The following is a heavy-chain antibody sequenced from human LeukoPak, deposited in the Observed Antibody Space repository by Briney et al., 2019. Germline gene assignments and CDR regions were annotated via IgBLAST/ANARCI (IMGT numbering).Heavy chain of an antibody. D-gene: IGHD3-22*01. Sequence: SETLSLTCAVYGGSFSGYYRSWIRQPPGKGLEWIGEINHSGSTNYNPSLKSRVTISVDTSKNQFSLKLSSVTAADTAVYYCARGGLSYDYDSSGYYSNDYWGQGTLVTVSS. V-gene: IGHV4-34*01. CDR3: ARGGLSYDYDSSGYYSNDY. CDR2: INHSGST. J-gene: IGHJ4*02. CDR1: GGSFSGYY.